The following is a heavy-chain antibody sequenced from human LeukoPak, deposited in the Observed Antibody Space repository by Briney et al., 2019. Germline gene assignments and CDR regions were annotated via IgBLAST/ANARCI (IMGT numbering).Heavy chain of an antibody. D-gene: IGHD3-9*01. V-gene: IGHV3-48*02. Sequence: GGSLRLSCAASGFTVSSNYMSWVRQAPGKGLEWVSYISSSSSTIYYADSVKGRFTISRDNAKNSLYLQMNSLRDEDTAVYYCARVSRYFDWLSIPDYWGQGTLVTVSS. CDR3: ARVSRYFDWLSIPDY. CDR2: ISSSSSTI. CDR1: GFTVSSNY. J-gene: IGHJ4*02.